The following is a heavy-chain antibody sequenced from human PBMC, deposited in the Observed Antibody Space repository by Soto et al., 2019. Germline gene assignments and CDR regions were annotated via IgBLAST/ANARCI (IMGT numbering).Heavy chain of an antibody. V-gene: IGHV1-2*02. J-gene: IGHJ5*02. CDR2: INPDNGAT. Sequence: QVHLVQSGAEVKKPGASVRVSCKVSGGTFTAYYMHWVRQAPGQGLEWMGWINPDNGATKSPQKFQGRVTMTRDTSITTVYMEMSSLRSDDTAVYFCARDPRGGRHYETGGYYYTGGNWFDPWGQGTLVTVSS. CDR3: ARDPRGGRHYETGGYYYTGGNWFDP. CDR1: GGTFTAYY. D-gene: IGHD3-22*01.